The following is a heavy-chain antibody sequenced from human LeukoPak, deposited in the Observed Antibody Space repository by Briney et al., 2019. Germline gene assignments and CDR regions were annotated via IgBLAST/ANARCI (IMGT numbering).Heavy chain of an antibody. D-gene: IGHD3-22*01. J-gene: IGHJ4*02. CDR3: AKAGTYYFDSTEDY. V-gene: IGHV3-30*02. Sequence: GGSLRLSCAASGFTFRSYGMHWVRQAPGKGLEWGPFIRHDGSNKYYADSVKGRTTISRDNSKNTLYLQMNSLRAEDTAVYYCAKAGTYYFDSTEDYWGQGTLVTVSS. CDR1: GFTFRSYG. CDR2: IRHDGSNK.